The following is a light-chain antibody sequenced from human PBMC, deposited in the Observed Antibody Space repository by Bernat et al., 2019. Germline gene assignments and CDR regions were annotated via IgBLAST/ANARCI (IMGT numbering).Light chain of an antibody. CDR2: KAS. J-gene: IGKJ5*01. CDR1: QDISNY. V-gene: IGKV1-5*03. Sequence: DIQMTQSPSSLSASVGDRVTITCQASQDISNYLNWYQQKPGKAPKLLIYKASSLESGVPSRFSGSGSGTEFTLTISSLQPDDFATYYCQQYNSYSLITFGQGTRLEIK. CDR3: QQYNSYSLIT.